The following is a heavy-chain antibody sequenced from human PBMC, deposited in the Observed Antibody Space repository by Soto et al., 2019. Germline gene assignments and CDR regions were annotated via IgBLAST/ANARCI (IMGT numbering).Heavy chain of an antibody. D-gene: IGHD6-6*01. V-gene: IGHV3-48*03. CDR3: AREWGTSIAAAFDY. J-gene: IGHJ4*02. CDR2: ISNSGRII. Sequence: PGGSLRLSCAASGFTFSSFEMNWVRQAPGKGLEWVSYISNSGRIIYYADSVKGRFTISRDDAKNSLYLQMNSLRAEDTAVYYCAREWGTSIAAAFDYWGQGTLVTVSS. CDR1: GFTFSSFE.